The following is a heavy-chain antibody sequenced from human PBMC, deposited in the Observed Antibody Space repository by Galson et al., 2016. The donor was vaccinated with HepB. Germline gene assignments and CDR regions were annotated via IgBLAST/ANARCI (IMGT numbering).Heavy chain of an antibody. Sequence: SLRLSCAASGISFSTFSMNWVRQAPGQGLEWLSSISSNGEFINYADSVKGRFTISRDNADNPLFLHMSSLRAEDTAIYYCARDNSHCGRTSCIPTYRYFDLWGRGTLVTVSS. J-gene: IGHJ2*01. CDR3: ARDNSHCGRTSCIPTYRYFDL. V-gene: IGHV3-21*01. D-gene: IGHD2-2*01. CDR2: ISSNGEFI. CDR1: GISFSTFS.